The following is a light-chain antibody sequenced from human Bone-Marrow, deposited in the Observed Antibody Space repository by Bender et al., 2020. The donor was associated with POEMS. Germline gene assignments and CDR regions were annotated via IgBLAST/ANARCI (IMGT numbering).Light chain of an antibody. J-gene: IGLJ3*02. Sequence: QPALTQPASVSGSPGQSISISCTATSSDVGNYNFVSWYQHHPGRVPKVVIYEGSRRPSGVSGRFSGSKSGNTASLTISGLQAEDEADYYCCSYTNGHTWVFGGGTKLTVL. CDR2: EGS. CDR3: CSYTNGHTWV. CDR1: SSDVGNYNF. V-gene: IGLV2-23*01.